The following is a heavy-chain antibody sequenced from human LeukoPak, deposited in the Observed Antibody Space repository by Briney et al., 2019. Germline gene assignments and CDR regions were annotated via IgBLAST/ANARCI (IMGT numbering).Heavy chain of an antibody. CDR3: AKSSPGYSSGWLQH. J-gene: IGHJ1*01. Sequence: GRSLRLSCAASGFTFEDYAKHWVRQAPGKGLEWVSGISWNSGRIDYADSVKGRFTISRDNAKKSLYLQMNSLRAEDMALYYCAKSSPGYSSGWLQHWGQGTLVTVSS. V-gene: IGHV3-9*03. CDR2: ISWNSGRI. D-gene: IGHD6-19*01. CDR1: GFTFEDYA.